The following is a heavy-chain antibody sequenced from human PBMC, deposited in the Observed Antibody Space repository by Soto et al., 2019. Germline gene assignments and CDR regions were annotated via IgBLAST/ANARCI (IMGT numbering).Heavy chain of an antibody. J-gene: IGHJ4*02. CDR1: GFSLTTDRVG. CDR2: IYWDDSK. V-gene: IGHV2-5*02. Sequence: QITLKESGPTLVKPTQTLTLTCTFSGFSLTTDRVGVGWIPQPPGEALEWLAVIYWDDSKTYRPSLESRLTITKDTSKNQVALTMTNMDSLDTSTYYCAHAYGGRSLYCGQGTLVTVSS. D-gene: IGHD1-26*01. CDR3: AHAYGGRSLY.